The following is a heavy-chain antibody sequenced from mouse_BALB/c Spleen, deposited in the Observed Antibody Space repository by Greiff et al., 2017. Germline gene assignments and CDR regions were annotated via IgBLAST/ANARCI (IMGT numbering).Heavy chain of an antibody. Sequence: QVQLQQPGAELVKPGTSVKLSCKASGYNFTSYWINWVKLRPGQGLEWIGDIYPGSGSTNYNEKFKSKATLTVDTSSSTAYMQLSSLASEDSALYYCARSDGNYSSGFAYWGQGTLVTVSA. CDR1: GYNFTSYW. V-gene: IGHV1-55*01. CDR3: ARSDGNYSSGFAY. D-gene: IGHD2-1*01. CDR2: IYPGSGST. J-gene: IGHJ3*01.